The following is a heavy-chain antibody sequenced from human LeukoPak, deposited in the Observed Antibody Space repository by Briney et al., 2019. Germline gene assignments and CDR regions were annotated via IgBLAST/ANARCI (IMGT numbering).Heavy chain of an antibody. Sequence: SQTLSLTCAISGDSASSNSAAWNWIRQSPSRGLEWLGRTYYRSKWYSDYAVSVKSRITINPDTSKNQFSLHLNSVTPEDTAVYYCARVSGSFDPFDIWGQGTMVTVSS. CDR1: GDSASSNSAA. V-gene: IGHV6-1*01. CDR2: TYYRSKWYS. D-gene: IGHD1-26*01. J-gene: IGHJ3*02. CDR3: ARVSGSFDPFDI.